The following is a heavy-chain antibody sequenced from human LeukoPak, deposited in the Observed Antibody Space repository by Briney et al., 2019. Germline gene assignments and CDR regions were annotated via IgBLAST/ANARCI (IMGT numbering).Heavy chain of an antibody. D-gene: IGHD3-9*01. V-gene: IGHV3-21*01. J-gene: IGHJ4*02. CDR3: ARDRHLLRYFDWLRTGDY. Sequence: GGSLRLSCAASGFTFSSYSMNWVRQAPGKGLEWVSSISSSSSYIYYADSVKDRFTISRDNAKNSLYLQMNSLRAEDTAVYYCARDRHLLRYFDWLRTGDYWGQGTLVTVSS. CDR2: ISSSSSYI. CDR1: GFTFSSYS.